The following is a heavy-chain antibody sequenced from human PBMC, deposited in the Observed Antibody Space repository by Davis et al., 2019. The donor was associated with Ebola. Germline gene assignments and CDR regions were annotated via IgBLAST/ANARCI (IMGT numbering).Heavy chain of an antibody. V-gene: IGHV3-23*01. J-gene: IGHJ4*02. CDR3: AKDRQWLEGFDY. CDR1: GFTFRTYA. CDR2: ISGSGGST. D-gene: IGHD6-19*01. Sequence: PGGSLRLSCATSGFTFRTYAMSWVRQAPGKGLEWVSAISGSGGSTNYAGSVKGRFTISRDNSKNTLWLQMDSLGGEDTAVYYCAKDRQWLEGFDYWGQGTLVTVSS.